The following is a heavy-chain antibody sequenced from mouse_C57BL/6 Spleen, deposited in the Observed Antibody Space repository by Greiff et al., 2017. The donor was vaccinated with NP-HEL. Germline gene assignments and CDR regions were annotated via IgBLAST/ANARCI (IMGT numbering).Heavy chain of an antibody. CDR1: GYTFTNYW. J-gene: IGHJ4*01. D-gene: IGHD1-1*01. V-gene: IGHV1-63*01. CDR3: ARNYGSRDYAMDY. Sequence: VQLQQSGAELVRPGTSAKMSCKASGYTFTNYWIGWAKQRPGHGLEWIGDIYPGGGYTNYNEKVKGKATLTADKSSSTAYMQFSSLTSEDSAIYYCARNYGSRDYAMDYWGQGTSVSVSS. CDR2: IYPGGGYT.